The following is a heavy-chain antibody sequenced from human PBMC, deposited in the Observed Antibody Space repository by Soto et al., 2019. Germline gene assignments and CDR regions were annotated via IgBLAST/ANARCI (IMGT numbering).Heavy chain of an antibody. CDR1: GYTFTSYG. D-gene: IGHD6-13*01. J-gene: IGHJ4*02. V-gene: IGHV1-18*01. CDR2: ISAYNGNT. Sequence: ASVKVSCKASGYTFTSYGISWVRQAPGQGLEWMGWISAYNGNTNYAQKLQGRVTMTTDTSTSTAYMELRSLRSDDTAVYYCARDQGRGADGNFQIDYWGQGTLVTVSS. CDR3: ARDQGRGADGNFQIDY.